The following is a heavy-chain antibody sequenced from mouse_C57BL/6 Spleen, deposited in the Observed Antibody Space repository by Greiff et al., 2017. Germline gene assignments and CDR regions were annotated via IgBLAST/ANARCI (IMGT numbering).Heavy chain of an antibody. V-gene: IGHV1-50*01. CDR2: IDPSDSYT. J-gene: IGHJ3*01. Sequence: QVQLQQSGAELVKPGASVKLSCKASGYTFTSYWMQWVKQRPGQGLEWIGEIDPSDSYTNYNQKFTGKATLTVDTSSSTAYMQLSSLASEDSAVYYCARVYDGYSFAYWGQGTLVTVSA. CDR3: ARVYDGYSFAY. D-gene: IGHD2-3*01. CDR1: GYTFTSYW.